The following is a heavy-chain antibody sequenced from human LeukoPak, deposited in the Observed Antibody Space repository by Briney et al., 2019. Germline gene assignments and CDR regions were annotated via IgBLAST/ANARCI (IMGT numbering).Heavy chain of an antibody. CDR1: GYTFTSYY. CDR3: ARDNDFDY. CDR2: IYPGGGST. J-gene: IGHJ4*02. D-gene: IGHD2-8*01. V-gene: IGHV1-46*01. Sequence: GASVKVSCKASGYTFTSYYIHWVRQAPGQGLEWMGIIYPGGGSTSYAQKFQGSVTMTRDMSTSTVYMELSSLRSEDTAVYYCARDNDFDYWGQGTLVTVSS.